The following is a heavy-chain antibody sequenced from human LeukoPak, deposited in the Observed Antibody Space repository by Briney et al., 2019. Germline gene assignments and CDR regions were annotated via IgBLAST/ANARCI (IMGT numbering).Heavy chain of an antibody. J-gene: IGHJ4*02. D-gene: IGHD3-22*01. CDR3: AKDGDSSGYYRYYFDY. CDR1: GFTFDDYA. V-gene: IGHV3-9*01. CDR2: ISWNSGSI. Sequence: GGSLRLSCAASGFTFDDYAMHWVRQAPGKGLEWVLGISWNSGSIGYTDSVKGRFTISRDNAKNSLYLQMNSLRAEDTALYYCAKDGDSSGYYRYYFDYWGQGTLVTVSS.